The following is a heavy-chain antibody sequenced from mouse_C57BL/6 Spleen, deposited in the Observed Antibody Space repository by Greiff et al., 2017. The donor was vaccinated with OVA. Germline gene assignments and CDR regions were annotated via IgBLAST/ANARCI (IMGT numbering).Heavy chain of an antibody. D-gene: IGHD2-2*01. V-gene: IGHV1-22*01. CDR3: ARRHARGYGYDEGGAMDY. CDR2: INPNNGGT. CDR1: GYTFTDYN. J-gene: IGHJ4*01. Sequence: EVQLVESGPELVKPGASVKMSCKASGYTFTDYNMHWVKQSHGKSLEWIGYINPNNGGTSYNQKFKGKATLTVNKSSSTAYMELRSLTSEDSAVYYCARRHARGYGYDEGGAMDYWGQGTSVTVSS.